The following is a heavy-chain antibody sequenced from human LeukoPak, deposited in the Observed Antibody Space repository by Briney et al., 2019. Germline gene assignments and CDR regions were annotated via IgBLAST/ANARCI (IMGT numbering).Heavy chain of an antibody. Sequence: PSETLSLTCTVSGGSISSYYWSWIRQPPGKGLEWIGYIYYSGSTNYKPSLKSRVTISVDTSKNQFSLKLNSVTAADTAVYYCARDLGPARSSSIDYWGQGTLVTVSS. V-gene: IGHV4-59*01. CDR2: IYYSGST. CDR1: GGSISSYY. J-gene: IGHJ4*02. CDR3: ARDLGPARSSSIDY.